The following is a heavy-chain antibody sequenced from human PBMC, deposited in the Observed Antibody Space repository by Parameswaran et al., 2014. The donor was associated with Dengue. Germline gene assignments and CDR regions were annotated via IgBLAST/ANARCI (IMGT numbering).Heavy chain of an antibody. D-gene: IGHD6-6*01. J-gene: IGHJ6*02. CDR2: IYHSGST. Sequence: VRQAPGKGLEWIGEIYHSGSTNYNPSLKSRVTISVDKSKNQFSLKLSSVTAADTAVYYCARELSGVGANSSSYYYGMDVWGQGTTVTVSS. V-gene: IGHV4-4*02. CDR3: ARELSGVGANSSSYYYGMDV.